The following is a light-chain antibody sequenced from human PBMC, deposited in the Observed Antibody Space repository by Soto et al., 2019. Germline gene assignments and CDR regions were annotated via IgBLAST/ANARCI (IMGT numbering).Light chain of an antibody. CDR3: QQCGVSPRT. V-gene: IGKV3-20*01. J-gene: IGKJ1*01. CDR1: QSVGCSY. CDR2: GVS. Sequence: EIVLTQSPGTLSLSPGERATLSCRASQSVGCSYLAWYQQKPGQAPRLLIYGVSTRATGIPERFSGSGSGTDFTLTISRLEPEDFAVYYCQQCGVSPRTFGQGTKVEI.